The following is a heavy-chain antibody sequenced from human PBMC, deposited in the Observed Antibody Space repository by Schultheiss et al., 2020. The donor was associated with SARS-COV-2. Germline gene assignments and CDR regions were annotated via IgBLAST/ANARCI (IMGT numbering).Heavy chain of an antibody. CDR3: AKGGWFGDYYYYYYGMDV. V-gene: IGHV3-NL1*01. J-gene: IGHJ6*02. D-gene: IGHD3-10*01. CDR2: IYSGYNT. CDR1: GFTFSSYG. Sequence: GGSLRLSCAASGFTFSSYGMHWVRQAPGKGLEWVSGIYSGYNTYYADSVKGRFTISRDNSKNTLYLQMNSLRAEDTAVYYCAKGGWFGDYYYYYYGMDVWGQGTLVTVSS.